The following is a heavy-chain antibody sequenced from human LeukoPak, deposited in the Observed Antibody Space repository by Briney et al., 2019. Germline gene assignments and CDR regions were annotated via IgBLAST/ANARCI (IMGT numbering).Heavy chain of an antibody. Sequence: GASVKVSCKASGYTFTGYYMHWVRQAPGQGLEWMGWINPNSGGTKYAQKFQGRFTMTRDTSISTAYMELSRLRSDDTAVYYCARGNPLITNSPKVGYMDVWGKGTTVTVSS. CDR1: GYTFTGYY. D-gene: IGHD3-22*01. CDR2: INPNSGGT. CDR3: ARGNPLITNSPKVGYMDV. V-gene: IGHV1-2*02. J-gene: IGHJ6*03.